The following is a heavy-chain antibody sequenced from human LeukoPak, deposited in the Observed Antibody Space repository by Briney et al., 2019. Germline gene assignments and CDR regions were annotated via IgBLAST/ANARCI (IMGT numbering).Heavy chain of an antibody. V-gene: IGHV1-8*03. CDR2: MNPNSGNT. CDR1: GYTFTSYD. D-gene: IGHD2-15*01. J-gene: IGHJ5*02. Sequence: ASVKVSCKASGYTFTSYDINWVRQATGQGLEWMGWMNPNSGNTGYAQKFQGRVTITRNTSISTAYMELSSLRSEDTAVYYCARGSVSHALGYCSGGSCSREVDWFDPWDQGTLVTVSS. CDR3: ARGSVSHALGYCSGGSCSREVDWFDP.